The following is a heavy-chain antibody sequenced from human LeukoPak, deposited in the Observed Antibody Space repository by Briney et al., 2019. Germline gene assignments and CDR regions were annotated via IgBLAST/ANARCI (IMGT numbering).Heavy chain of an antibody. V-gene: IGHV3-30*02. J-gene: IGHJ4*02. CDR3: ARDGAI. CDR2: IRYDGSNK. Sequence: GGSLRLSCAASGFTFSSYGMHWVRQAAGKGLEWVAFIRYDGSNKYYADSVKGRFTISRDNAKNSLYLQMNSLRAEDTAVYYCARDGAIWGQGTLVTVSS. D-gene: IGHD2-2*02. CDR1: GFTFSSYG.